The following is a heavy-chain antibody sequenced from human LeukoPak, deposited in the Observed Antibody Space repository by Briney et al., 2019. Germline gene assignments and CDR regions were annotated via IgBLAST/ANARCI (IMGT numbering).Heavy chain of an antibody. V-gene: IGHV4-59*01. CDR1: GGSISSYY. D-gene: IGHD5-18*01. Sequence: SETLSLTCTVSGGSISSYYWSWIRQPPGKGLEWIGYIYYNGSTNYNPSLKSRVTISVDTSKNQFSLKLSSVTAADTAVYYCARVIQRNGVLDAFDIWGQGTMVTVSS. CDR2: IYYNGST. CDR3: ARVIQRNGVLDAFDI. J-gene: IGHJ3*02.